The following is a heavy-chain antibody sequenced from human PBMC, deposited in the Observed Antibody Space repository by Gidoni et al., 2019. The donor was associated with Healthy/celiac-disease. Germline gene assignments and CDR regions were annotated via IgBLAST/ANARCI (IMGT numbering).Heavy chain of an antibody. D-gene: IGHD6-13*01. Sequence: QLQLQESGPGLVKPSETLSLTCTVSGVSISSSSYYWGWIRQPPGKGLEWIGSIYYSGSTYYNPSLKSRVTISVDTSKNQFSLKLSSVTAADTAVYYCARNLQIAAADPDFDYWGQGTLVTVSS. CDR1: GVSISSSSYY. V-gene: IGHV4-39*01. CDR3: ARNLQIAAADPDFDY. J-gene: IGHJ4*02. CDR2: IYYSGST.